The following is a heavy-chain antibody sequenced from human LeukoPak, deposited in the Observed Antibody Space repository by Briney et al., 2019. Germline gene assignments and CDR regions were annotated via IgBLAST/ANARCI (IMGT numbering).Heavy chain of an antibody. V-gene: IGHV4-61*08. CDR3: ARAASPYTGYDSY. CDR2: IYDSGST. Sequence: PSQTLSLTCTVSGGSISSGGYYWSWIRQHPGKGLEWIGYIYDSGSTNYNPSLKSRVTISVDTSKNQFSLKLSSVTAADTAVYYCARAASPYTGYDSYWGQGTLVTVSS. D-gene: IGHD5-12*01. CDR1: GGSISSGGYY. J-gene: IGHJ4*02.